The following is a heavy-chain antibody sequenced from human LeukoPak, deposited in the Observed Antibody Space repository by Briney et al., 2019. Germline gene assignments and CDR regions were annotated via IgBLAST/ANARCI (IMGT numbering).Heavy chain of an antibody. CDR1: GGSISSGSYY. J-gene: IGHJ4*02. CDR3: ARSPQGWEYYRGEFDY. CDR2: IYTSGST. V-gene: IGHV4-61*02. Sequence: SETLSLTCTVSGGSISSGSYYWSWIRQPAGKGLEWIGRIYTSGSTNYNPSLNSRVTISLDTSRNQFSLKLSSVTAADTAVYYCARSPQGWEYYRGEFDYWGQGTLVTVSS. D-gene: IGHD1-26*01.